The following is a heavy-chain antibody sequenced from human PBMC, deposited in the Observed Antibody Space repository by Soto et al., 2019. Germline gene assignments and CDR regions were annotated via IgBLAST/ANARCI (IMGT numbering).Heavy chain of an antibody. Sequence: GGSLRLSCAASGFTFSSYDMHWVRQATGKGLEWVSAIGTAGDTYYPGSVKGRFTISRENAKNSLYLQMNSLRAGDTAVYYCARAGGDDILTGYYPRYMDVWGKGTTVTVSS. V-gene: IGHV3-13*01. CDR2: IGTAGDT. J-gene: IGHJ6*03. D-gene: IGHD3-9*01. CDR1: GFTFSSYD. CDR3: ARAGGDDILTGYYPRYMDV.